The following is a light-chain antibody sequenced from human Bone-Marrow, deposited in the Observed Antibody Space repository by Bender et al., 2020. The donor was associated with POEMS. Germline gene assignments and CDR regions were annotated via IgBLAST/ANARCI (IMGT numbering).Light chain of an antibody. V-gene: IGLV1-44*01. CDR2: ENN. CDR3: AAWDDSLNAYV. CDR1: YSNIGSNP. J-gene: IGLJ1*01. Sequence: QSLLTQTPSASGTPGQRVAISCSGSYSNIGSNPVNWYQQLPGTAPKLLIFENNQRPSGVPDRFSGSKSGTSASLAIRGLQSEDEADYYCAAWDDSLNAYVFGTGTKVTVL.